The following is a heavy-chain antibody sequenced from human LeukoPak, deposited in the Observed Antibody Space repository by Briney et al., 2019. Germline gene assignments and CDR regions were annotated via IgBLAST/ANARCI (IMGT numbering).Heavy chain of an antibody. CDR3: ARSPRYSRLNRG. J-gene: IGHJ4*02. Sequence: GGSLRLSCATSGFTISTYSMNWVRQAPGKGLEWVSSISSSSSYIYYADSVKGRFTISRDNAKNSLYLQMNSLRAEDTALYYCARSPRYSRLNRGWGQGTLVTVSS. CDR1: GFTISTYS. V-gene: IGHV3-21*01. CDR2: ISSSSSYI. D-gene: IGHD6-13*01.